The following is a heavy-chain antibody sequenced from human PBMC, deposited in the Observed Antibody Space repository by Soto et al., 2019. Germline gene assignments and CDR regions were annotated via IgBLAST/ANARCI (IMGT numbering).Heavy chain of an antibody. CDR2: IWYDGSNK. Sequence: SGGSLRLSCAASGFTFSSYGMHWVRQAPGKGLEWVAVIWYDGSNKYYADSVKGRFTIPRDNSKNTLYLQMNSLRAEDTAVYYCARDRQWLVHGYYYYMDVWGKGTTVTVSS. CDR1: GFTFSSYG. V-gene: IGHV3-33*01. CDR3: ARDRQWLVHGYYYYMDV. D-gene: IGHD6-19*01. J-gene: IGHJ6*03.